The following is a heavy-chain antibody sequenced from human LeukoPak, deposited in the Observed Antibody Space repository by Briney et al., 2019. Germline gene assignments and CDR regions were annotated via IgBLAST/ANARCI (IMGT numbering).Heavy chain of an antibody. Sequence: GGSLRLSCAASGLTFRRYVMRWVRLAPGKGLEWVSGLNTDGAWIHYADSVKGRFTISRDNSENTLYLQMNSLRVEDTAIYYCAKSTVLCSRGSCYSALESWGQGTLVTVSS. J-gene: IGHJ4*02. CDR2: LNTDGAWI. V-gene: IGHV3-23*01. CDR1: GLTFRRYV. CDR3: AKSTVLCSRGSCYSALES. D-gene: IGHD2-15*01.